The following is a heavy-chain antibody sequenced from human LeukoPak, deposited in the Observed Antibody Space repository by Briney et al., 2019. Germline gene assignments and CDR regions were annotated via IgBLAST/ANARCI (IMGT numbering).Heavy chain of an antibody. D-gene: IGHD5-24*01. J-gene: IGHJ4*02. CDR2: MNPNSGNT. CDR1: GYTFTSYD. V-gene: IGHV1-8*03. Sequence: ASVKVSCKASGYTFTSYDINWVRQATGQGLEWMGWMNPNSGNTGYAQKFQGRVTITTDTSTSTAYMELRSLRSDDTAVYYCARRDGYNSEYFDYWGQGTLVTVSS. CDR3: ARRDGYNSEYFDY.